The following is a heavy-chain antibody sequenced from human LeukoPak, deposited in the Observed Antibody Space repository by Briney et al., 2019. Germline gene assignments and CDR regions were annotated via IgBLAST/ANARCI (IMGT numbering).Heavy chain of an antibody. J-gene: IGHJ5*02. CDR3: ARVTYYYDSSGYSWFDP. CDR2: INPNSGGT. D-gene: IGHD3-22*01. CDR1: GYTFTGYY. V-gene: IGHV1-2*02. Sequence: ASVKVSCKASGYTFTGYYMHWVRQAPGQGLEWMGWINPNSGGTNYAQKFQGRVTMTRDTSISTAYMELSRLRSDDTAVYYCARVTYYYDSSGYSWFDPWGQGTLVTVSS.